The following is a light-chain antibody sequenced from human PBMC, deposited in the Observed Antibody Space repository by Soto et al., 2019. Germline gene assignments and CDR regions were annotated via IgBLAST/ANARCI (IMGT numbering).Light chain of an antibody. V-gene: IGKV1-39*01. J-gene: IGKJ1*01. CDR3: QHSYSTPQWA. CDR2: AAS. CDR1: QSITTY. Sequence: DIQMTQSPSSLSASVGDRVTITCRASQSITTYLNWYQQKPGKAPKLLIYAASSLQSGVPSRFSGSGSVTDFTLTITSLQPEDCATYYCQHSYSTPQWAFGQGTKVEIK.